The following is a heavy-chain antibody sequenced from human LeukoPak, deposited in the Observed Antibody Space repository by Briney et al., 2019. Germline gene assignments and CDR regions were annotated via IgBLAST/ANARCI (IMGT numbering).Heavy chain of an antibody. CDR1: GFTFSSYA. D-gene: IGHD5-18*01. Sequence: GSLRLSCAASGFTFSSYAMSWIRQPPGKGLEWIGEINHSGSTNYNPSLKSRVTISVDTSKNQFSLKLSSVTAADTAVYYCARQGSYGRFDYWGQGTLVTVSS. V-gene: IGHV4-34*01. CDR3: ARQGSYGRFDY. J-gene: IGHJ4*02. CDR2: INHSGST.